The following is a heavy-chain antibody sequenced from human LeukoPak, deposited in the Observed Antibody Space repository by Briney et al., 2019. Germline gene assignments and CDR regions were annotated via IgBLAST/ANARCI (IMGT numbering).Heavy chain of an antibody. CDR2: IKQDGSEK. J-gene: IGHJ5*01. Sequence: GGSLRLSCAASGFTFSSYWMSWVRQAPGKGLEWVANIKQDGSEKYYVDSVKGRFTISRDNAKNSLYLQMNSLRAEDTAVYYCARDDCSSISCYHNWFDSWGQGTLVTVSS. V-gene: IGHV3-7*01. CDR3: ARDDCSSISCYHNWFDS. D-gene: IGHD2-2*01. CDR1: GFTFSSYW.